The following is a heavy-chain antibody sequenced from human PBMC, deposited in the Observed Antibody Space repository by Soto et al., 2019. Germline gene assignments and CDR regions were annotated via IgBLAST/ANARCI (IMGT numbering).Heavy chain of an antibody. J-gene: IGHJ4*02. CDR2: IWYDGSNK. D-gene: IGHD4-17*01. CDR3: ARSSDPRGDYELAMVDY. Sequence: QVQLVESGGGVVQPGRSLRLSCAASGFTFSSYGMHWVRQAPGKGLEWVAVIWYDGSNKYYADSVKGRFTISRDNSKNTLYLQMNSLRAEDTAVYYCARSSDPRGDYELAMVDYWGQGTLVTVSS. V-gene: IGHV3-33*01. CDR1: GFTFSSYG.